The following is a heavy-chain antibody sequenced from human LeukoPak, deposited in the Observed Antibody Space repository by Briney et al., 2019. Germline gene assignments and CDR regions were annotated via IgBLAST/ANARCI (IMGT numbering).Heavy chain of an antibody. CDR2: INRSGTSA. V-gene: IGHV3-20*01. CDR3: ARGLADCSSSSCLPYGVDV. D-gene: IGHD2-2*01. J-gene: IGHJ6*02. CDR1: GFTFDDYA. Sequence: GGSLRLSCAASGFTFDDYAMIWVRQRPGRGPEWVSSINRSGTSADYADSVKARFTISRDNAKNSLYLQMNSLRGEDTAFYHCARGLADCSSSSCLPYGVDVWGQGTTVTVSS.